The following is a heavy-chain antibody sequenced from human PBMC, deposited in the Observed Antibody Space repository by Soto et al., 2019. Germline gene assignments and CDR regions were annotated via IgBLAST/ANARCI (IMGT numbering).Heavy chain of an antibody. V-gene: IGHV6-1*01. CDR1: GDSVSSNTVA. J-gene: IGHJ6*02. CDR2: TYYRSKWYS. D-gene: IGHD3-10*01. Sequence: QVPLQQSGPGLVKPSQTLSLTCAISGDSVSSNTVAWNWVRQSPSRGLEWLGRTYYRSKWYSHYAVSVRSRIMINSDTSNTQFSLLLKSVTPEDTAVYFCVRVGVAAGSGYYYYHAMDVWGQGTTVTVSS. CDR3: VRVGVAAGSGYYYYHAMDV.